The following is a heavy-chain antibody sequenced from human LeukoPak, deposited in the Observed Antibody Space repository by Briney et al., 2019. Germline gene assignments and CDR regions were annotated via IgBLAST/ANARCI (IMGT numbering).Heavy chain of an antibody. J-gene: IGHJ6*03. CDR3: ARVHGDYEYYYYMHV. D-gene: IGHD4-17*01. CDR2: ISSSSSTI. V-gene: IGHV3-48*01. Sequence: PGGSLRLSCAASGFTFSSYSMNWVRQAPGKGLEWVSYISSSSSTIYYADSVKGRFTISRDNAKNSLYLQMNSLRAEDTAVYYCARVHGDYEYYYYMHVWGNGTTVTVSS. CDR1: GFTFSSYS.